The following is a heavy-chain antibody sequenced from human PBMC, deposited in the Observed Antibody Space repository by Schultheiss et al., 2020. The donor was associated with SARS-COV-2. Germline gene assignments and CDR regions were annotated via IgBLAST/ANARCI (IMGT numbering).Heavy chain of an antibody. CDR3: ARAGGGYCSGGSCPGRWFDP. D-gene: IGHD2-15*01. Sequence: SETLSLTCTVSGGSISSGDYYWSWIRQPPGKGLEWIGYIYYSGSTYYNPSLKSRVTISVDTSKNQFSLKLSSVTAADTAVYYCARAGGGYCSGGSCPGRWFDPWGQGTLVTVSS. CDR1: GGSISSGDYY. CDR2: IYYSGST. J-gene: IGHJ5*02. V-gene: IGHV4-30-4*01.